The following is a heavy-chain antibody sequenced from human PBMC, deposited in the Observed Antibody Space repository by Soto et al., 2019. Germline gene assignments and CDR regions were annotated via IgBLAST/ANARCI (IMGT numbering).Heavy chain of an antibody. Sequence: PSETLSLTCTVSGGSISNYYWSWIRQPPGKGLEWIGYIYYSGSTNYNPSLKSRVTISVDTSKNQFSLKLSSVTAADTAVYYCATYKPHVFWSGYYIGGEYYFDYWGQGTLVTVSS. CDR3: ATYKPHVFWSGYYIGGEYYFDY. CDR1: GGSISNYY. D-gene: IGHD3-3*01. CDR2: IYYSGST. V-gene: IGHV4-59*01. J-gene: IGHJ4*02.